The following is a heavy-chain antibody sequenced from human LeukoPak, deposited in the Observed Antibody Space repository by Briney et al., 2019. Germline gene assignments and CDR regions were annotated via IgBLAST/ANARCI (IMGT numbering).Heavy chain of an antibody. CDR3: ARGEDYWYPDY. CDR1: GGSISSYY. V-gene: IGHV4-59*08. D-gene: IGHD2-8*02. J-gene: IGHJ4*02. Sequence: SETLSLTCTVSGGSISSYYWSWIRQPPGKGLEWIGYIYYSGSTNYNPSLKSRVTISVDTSKNQFSLKLSSVTAADTAVCYCARGEDYWYPDYWGQGTLVTVSS. CDR2: IYYSGST.